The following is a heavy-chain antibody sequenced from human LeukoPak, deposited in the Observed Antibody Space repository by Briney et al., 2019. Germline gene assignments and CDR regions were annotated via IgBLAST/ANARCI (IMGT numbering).Heavy chain of an antibody. CDR3: AKSRGGSFPGGFDP. Sequence: GGTLRLSCAASGFTFSSYSMNWVRQAPGKGLEWVSSISSSSSYIYYADSVKGRFTISRDNAKNSLYLQMNSLRVEDTAIYYCAKSRGGSFPGGFDPWGHGTLVTISS. V-gene: IGHV3-21*04. J-gene: IGHJ5*02. D-gene: IGHD2-15*01. CDR1: GFTFSSYS. CDR2: ISSSSSYI.